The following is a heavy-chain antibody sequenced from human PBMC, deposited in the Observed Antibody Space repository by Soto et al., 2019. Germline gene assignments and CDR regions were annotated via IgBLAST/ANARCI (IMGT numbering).Heavy chain of an antibody. Sequence: QVQLVQSGAEVKKPGSSVRVSCRSSGDTFSSYIVNWLRLAPGRGLEWMGRVIPVLTTTDYAQNFRGRVTISADRSTNTVYLDLGSLRSDDTAVYYCARRRYCGYDCYHKHYYGMDVWGKGSLVTVAS. D-gene: IGHD2-21*02. CDR3: ARRRYCGYDCYHKHYYGMDV. CDR2: VIPVLTTT. V-gene: IGHV1-69*08. CDR1: GDTFSSYI. J-gene: IGHJ6*04.